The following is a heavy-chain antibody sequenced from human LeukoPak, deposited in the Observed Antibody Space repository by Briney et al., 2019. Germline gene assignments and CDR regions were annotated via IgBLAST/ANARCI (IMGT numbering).Heavy chain of an antibody. J-gene: IGHJ3*02. D-gene: IGHD1-26*01. CDR3: ARHLSSGSYLDDAFDI. Sequence: GESLKISCKGSGYSFTSYLIGWVRQMPVKGLEWMGIIYPGDSDTRYSPSFQGQVTISADKSISTAYLQWSSLKASDTAMYYCARHLSSGSYLDDAFDIWGQGTMVTVSS. V-gene: IGHV5-51*01. CDR2: IYPGDSDT. CDR1: GYSFTSYL.